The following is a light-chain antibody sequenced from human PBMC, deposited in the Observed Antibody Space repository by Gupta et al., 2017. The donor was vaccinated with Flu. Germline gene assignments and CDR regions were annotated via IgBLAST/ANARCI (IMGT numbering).Light chain of an antibody. Sequence: SSHLTQPRSVSVSPGQTGRVTCFRDAFATNFGSWFQQKPGQSPVFVCFRSSERPSGLADRFAGFYVGDTATLTTTGTGPEDEAVYHWPKWSGRSSDVFGTGT. CDR3: PKWSGRSSDV. J-gene: IGLJ1*01. V-gene: IGLV3-1*01. CDR2: RSS. CDR1: AFATNF.